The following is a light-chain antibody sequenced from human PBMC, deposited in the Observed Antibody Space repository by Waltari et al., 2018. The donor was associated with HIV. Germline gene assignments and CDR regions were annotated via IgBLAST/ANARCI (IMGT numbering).Light chain of an antibody. CDR2: KAS. CDR1: QTINNW. V-gene: IGKV1-5*03. CDR3: QQYNSHSQA. Sequence: QMTQSPPTLSASVGDRVTITCRASQTINNWLAWYQQKPGKAPQLLISKASTLQSGVPSRFGGSGSGTDFTLTISSLQPDDFATYYCQQYNSHSQAFGQGTRVEIQ. J-gene: IGKJ1*01.